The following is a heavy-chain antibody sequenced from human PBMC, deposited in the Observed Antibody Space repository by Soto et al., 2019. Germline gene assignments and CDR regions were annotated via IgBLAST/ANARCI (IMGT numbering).Heavy chain of an antibody. CDR2: ITSKRYGGKT. J-gene: IGHJ4*02. CDR1: GFTFGDYA. Sequence: GRPLRLSSXTSGFTFGDYAVIWIRQAPGKGLEWVSFITSKRYGGKTEYAASVKGRFTISRDDSKSVAYLQMNSLRTDDTAVYYCSRLPPNNWGAPLDFWGQGTLVTVSS. D-gene: IGHD1-26*01. CDR3: SRLPPNNWGAPLDF. V-gene: IGHV3-49*03.